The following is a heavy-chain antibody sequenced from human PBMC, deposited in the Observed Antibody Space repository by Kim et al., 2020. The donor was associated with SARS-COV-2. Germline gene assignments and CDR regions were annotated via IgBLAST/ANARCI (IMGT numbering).Heavy chain of an antibody. V-gene: IGHV4-30-2*01. CDR2: IYHSGST. D-gene: IGHD3-16*01. J-gene: IGHJ4*02. Sequence: SETLSLTCAVSGGSISSGGYSWSWIRQPPGKGLEWIGYIYHSGSTYYNPSLKSRVTISVDRSKNQFSLKLSSVTAADTAVYYCARGRGGYFDYWGQGTLVTVSS. CDR1: GGSISSGGYS. CDR3: ARGRGGYFDY.